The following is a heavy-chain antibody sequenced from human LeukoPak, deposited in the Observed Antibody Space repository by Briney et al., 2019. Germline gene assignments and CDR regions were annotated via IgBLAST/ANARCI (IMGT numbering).Heavy chain of an antibody. CDR2: IYTSGST. CDR1: GGSISSGSYY. J-gene: IGHJ5*02. Sequence: SQTLSLTCTVSGGSISSGSYYWSWIRQPAGKGLEWIGRIYTSGSTNYNPSLKSRVTISVDTSKNQFSLKLSSVTAADTAVNYCARDHLAGELEPLGPGTLVTVSS. V-gene: IGHV4-61*02. D-gene: IGHD1-26*01. CDR3: ARDHLAGELEP.